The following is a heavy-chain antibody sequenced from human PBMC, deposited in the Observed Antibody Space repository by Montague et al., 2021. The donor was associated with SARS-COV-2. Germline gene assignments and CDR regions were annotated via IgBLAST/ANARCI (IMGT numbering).Heavy chain of an antibody. V-gene: IGHV4-34*01. D-gene: IGHD5-12*01. Sequence: SETLSLTCAVYGASSSNYYWSWIRQSPGKGLEWVGEINHSGYTDYNPSLESRLTISLDSSKKQFSPKVTSVTAADTAIYYCASAPRYSFGFWAYWGQGTLVSVSS. CDR2: INHSGYT. CDR3: ASAPRYSFGFWAY. CDR1: GASSSNYY. J-gene: IGHJ4*02.